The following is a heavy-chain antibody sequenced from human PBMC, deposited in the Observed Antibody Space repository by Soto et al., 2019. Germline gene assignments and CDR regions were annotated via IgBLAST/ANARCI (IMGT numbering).Heavy chain of an antibody. Sequence: KTSETMSLTCTVSGGSTSSDNYWSWIRQPPGKGLEWIGHIYYSGNTDYNPSLKSRLAISLETSKNQFSRKLRSVTAADTAVYFCAREGGESSDGLYYFDSWGQGSLVTVSS. CDR2: IYYSGNT. CDR3: AREGGESSDGLYYFDS. J-gene: IGHJ4*02. D-gene: IGHD3-16*01. CDR1: GGSTSSDNY. V-gene: IGHV4-30-4*01.